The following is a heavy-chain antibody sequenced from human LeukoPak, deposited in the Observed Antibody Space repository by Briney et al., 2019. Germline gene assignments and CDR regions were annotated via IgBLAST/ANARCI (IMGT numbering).Heavy chain of an antibody. D-gene: IGHD3-16*02. V-gene: IGHV4-39*01. CDR1: GGSISSSSYY. J-gene: IGHJ4*02. CDR3: ARMWWNDYVWGSYRPRYYFDY. Sequence: SETLSLTCTVSGGSISSSSYYWGWIRQPPGKGLEWIGSIYYSGSTYYNPSLKSRVTISVDTSKNQFSLKLSSVTAADTAVYYCARMWWNDYVWGSYRPRYYFDYWGQGTLVTVSS. CDR2: IYYSGST.